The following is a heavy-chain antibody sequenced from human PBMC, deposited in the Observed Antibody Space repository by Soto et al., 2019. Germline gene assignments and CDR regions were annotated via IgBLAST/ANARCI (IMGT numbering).Heavy chain of an antibody. CDR2: ITNNGFNT. Sequence: GGSLRLSCSASGFTFSSYVMHWVRQTPGKGLECVSTITNNGFNTHYADSVKGRFTISRDNHKNTLYLQMSSLRAEDTAIYHCAKRDQQCWGQGTLVTVSS. CDR3: AKRDQQC. D-gene: IGHD6-19*01. V-gene: IGHV3-64D*06. J-gene: IGHJ4*02. CDR1: GFTFSSYV.